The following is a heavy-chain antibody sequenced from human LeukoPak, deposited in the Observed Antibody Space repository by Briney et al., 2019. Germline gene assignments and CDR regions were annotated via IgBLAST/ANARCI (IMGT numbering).Heavy chain of an antibody. D-gene: IGHD2-15*01. CDR1: GYTFTGYY. V-gene: IGHV1-2*02. Sequence: GASVKVSCKASGYTFTGYYIHWVRQAPGQGLEWMGWINPNSGGTYYAQKFQGRVSMTRDTSISTAYMELSSLRSDDTAVYYCARGRGYCSGGSCYFDPWGQGTLVTVSS. CDR3: ARGRGYCSGGSCYFDP. CDR2: INPNSGGT. J-gene: IGHJ4*02.